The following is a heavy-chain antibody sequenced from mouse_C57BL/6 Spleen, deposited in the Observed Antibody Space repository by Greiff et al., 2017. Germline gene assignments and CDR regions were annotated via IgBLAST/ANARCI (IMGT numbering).Heavy chain of an antibody. CDR3: ARGEGNYDWFAY. CDR2: IDPSDSYT. J-gene: IGHJ3*01. CDR1: GYTFTSYW. Sequence: VQLQQPGAELVMPGASVKLSCKASGYTFTSYWMHWVKQRPGQGLEWIGEIDPSDSYTNYNQKFKGKSTLTVDKSSSTAYMQLSSLTSEDSAVYYCARGEGNYDWFAYGGQGTLVTVSA. V-gene: IGHV1-69*01. D-gene: IGHD2-1*01.